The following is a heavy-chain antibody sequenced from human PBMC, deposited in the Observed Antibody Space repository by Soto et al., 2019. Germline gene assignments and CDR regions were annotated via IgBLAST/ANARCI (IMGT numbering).Heavy chain of an antibody. CDR3: ARGLVIRPYSSPGMDV. CDR1: GGSISSGDYF. J-gene: IGHJ6*02. CDR2: ISSIGST. V-gene: IGHV4-30-4*01. D-gene: IGHD3-9*01. Sequence: QVQLQESGPGLVKPSQTLSLTCTVSGGSISSGDYFWSWIRRSPGKGLEWIGYISSIGSTYYNPSLKSRVSVSRDTSKNQFSLKLSSVTTTDTAVYYCARGLVIRPYSSPGMDVWGQGTTVTVSS.